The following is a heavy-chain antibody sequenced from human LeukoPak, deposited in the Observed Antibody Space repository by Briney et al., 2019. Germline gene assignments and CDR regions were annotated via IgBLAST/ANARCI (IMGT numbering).Heavy chain of an antibody. CDR2: IYYSGST. J-gene: IGHJ5*02. CDR3: ARDSNYYDSSGPEAGWFDP. CDR1: GYSISSSYY. V-gene: IGHV4-38-2*02. D-gene: IGHD3-22*01. Sequence: SETLSLTCTVSGYSISSSYYWGWIRPPPGKGLEWIGSIYYSGSTYYNPSLKSRVTISVDTSKNQFSLKLSSVTAADTAVYYCARDSNYYDSSGPEAGWFDPWGQGTLVTVSS.